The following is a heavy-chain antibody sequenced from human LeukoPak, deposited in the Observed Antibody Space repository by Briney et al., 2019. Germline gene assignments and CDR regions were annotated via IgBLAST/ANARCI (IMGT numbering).Heavy chain of an antibody. Sequence: GGSLRLSCAASRFTFSSYGMHWVRQAPGKGLEWVAVIWYDGSNKYYADSVKGRFTISRDNSKNTLYLQMNSLRAEDTAVYYCARDGIGTAGFDYWGQGTLVTVSS. CDR1: RFTFSSYG. D-gene: IGHD1-1*01. V-gene: IGHV3-33*01. CDR3: ARDGIGTAGFDY. CDR2: IWYDGSNK. J-gene: IGHJ4*02.